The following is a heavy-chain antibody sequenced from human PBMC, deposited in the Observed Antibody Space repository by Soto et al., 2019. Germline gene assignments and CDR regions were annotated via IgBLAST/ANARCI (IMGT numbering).Heavy chain of an antibody. CDR2: IYPGDSDT. Sequence: PVESLKISGQGSGYSFTTYWIAWVRKMPGKGLEWMGIIYPGDSDTRYSPSFQGQVTMSADKSISTTYLQWSSLKASDTAIYYCAKDSFGMTTLHYYGMDVWGQGTTVTVSS. CDR3: AKDSFGMTTLHYYGMDV. J-gene: IGHJ6*02. D-gene: IGHD4-4*01. V-gene: IGHV5-51*01. CDR1: GYSFTTYW.